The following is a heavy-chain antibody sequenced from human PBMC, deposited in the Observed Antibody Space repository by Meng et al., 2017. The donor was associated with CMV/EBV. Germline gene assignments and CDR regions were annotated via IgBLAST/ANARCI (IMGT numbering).Heavy chain of an antibody. CDR3: AKDMGNPRGYYYGMDV. Sequence: GESLKISCAAPGFTFDDYTMHWVRQAPGKGLEWVSLISWDGGSTYYADSVKGRFTISRDNSKNSLYLQMNSLRTEDTALYYCAKDMGNPRGYYYGMDVWGQGTTVTVSS. CDR1: GFTFDDYT. J-gene: IGHJ6*02. D-gene: IGHD7-27*01. CDR2: ISWDGGST. V-gene: IGHV3-43*01.